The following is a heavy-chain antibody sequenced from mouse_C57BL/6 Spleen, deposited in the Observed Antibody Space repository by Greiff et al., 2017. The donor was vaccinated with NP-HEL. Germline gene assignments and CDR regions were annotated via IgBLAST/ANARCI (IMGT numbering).Heavy chain of an antibody. CDR3: ARPFVTTVVDWYFDV. CDR1: GFTFSDYG. V-gene: IGHV5-17*01. J-gene: IGHJ1*03. D-gene: IGHD1-1*01. CDR2: ISSGSSTI. Sequence: EVQLVESGGGLVKPGGSLKLSCAASGFTFSDYGMHWVRQAPEKGLEWVAYISSGSSTIYYADTVKGRFTISRDNAKNTLFLQMTSLRSEDTAMYYCARPFVTTVVDWYFDVWGTGTTVTVSS.